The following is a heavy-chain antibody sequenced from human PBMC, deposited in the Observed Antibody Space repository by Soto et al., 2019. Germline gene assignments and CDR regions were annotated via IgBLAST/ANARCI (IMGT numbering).Heavy chain of an antibody. J-gene: IGHJ4*02. CDR3: TKDLGLYGSGSYYKPYYFDY. Sequence: HPGGSLRLSCAASGFTFSSYAMSWVRQAPGKGLEWVSAISGSGGSTYYADSVKGRFTISRDNSKNTLYLQMNSLRAEDTAVYYCTKDLGLYGSGSYYKPYYFDYWGQGTLVTVSS. V-gene: IGHV3-23*01. CDR1: GFTFSSYA. D-gene: IGHD3-10*01. CDR2: ISGSGGST.